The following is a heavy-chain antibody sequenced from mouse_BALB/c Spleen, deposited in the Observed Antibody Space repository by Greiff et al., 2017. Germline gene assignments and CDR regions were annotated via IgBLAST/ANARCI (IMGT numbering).Heavy chain of an antibody. Sequence: QVQLQQPGAELVKPGASVKLSCKASGYTFTSYWMHWVKQRPGQGLEWIGEIDPSDSYTNYNQKFKGKATLTVDKSSSTAYMQLSSLTSEDSAVYYCARRDGNSRTMDYWGQGTSVTVSS. CDR2: IDPSDSYT. D-gene: IGHD2-1*01. CDR1: GYTFTSYW. CDR3: ARRDGNSRTMDY. J-gene: IGHJ4*01. V-gene: IGHV1-69*02.